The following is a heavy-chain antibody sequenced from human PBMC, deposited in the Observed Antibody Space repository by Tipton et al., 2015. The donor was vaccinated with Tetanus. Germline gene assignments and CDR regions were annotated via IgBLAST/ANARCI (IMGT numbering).Heavy chain of an antibody. D-gene: IGHD7-27*01. CDR3: ARQLWGYWFDP. CDR1: GGSISTYF. Sequence: LRLSCSVSGGSISTYFWSWIRQPPGKGLEWIGYIYFSGSTYHSPSLKSRVTMSVDTSKNQFSLKLGSVTAGDTAIYYCARQLWGYWFDPWGQGTLVTVSS. V-gene: IGHV4-59*04. CDR2: IYFSGST. J-gene: IGHJ5*02.